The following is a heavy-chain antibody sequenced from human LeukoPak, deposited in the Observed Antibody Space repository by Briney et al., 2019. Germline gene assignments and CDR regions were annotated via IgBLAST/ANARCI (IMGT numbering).Heavy chain of an antibody. D-gene: IGHD6-6*01. CDR1: GYIFSSYG. CDR3: ARYSSSSGPNN. V-gene: IGHV1-18*01. CDR2: ISAYNSNT. Sequence: ASVKVSCKASGYIFSSYGINWVRQAPGQGLEWMGWISAYNSNTHYAQKVQGRITMTTERSTSTAYLEVRSLRSDDTAVYYCARYSSSSGPNNWGQGTLVTVSS. J-gene: IGHJ4*02.